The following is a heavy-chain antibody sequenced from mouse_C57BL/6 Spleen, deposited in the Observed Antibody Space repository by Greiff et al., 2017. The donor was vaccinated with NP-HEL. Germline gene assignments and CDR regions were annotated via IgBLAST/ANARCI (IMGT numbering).Heavy chain of an antibody. D-gene: IGHD6-1*01. Sequence: QVQLQQPGAELVRPGTSVKLSCKASGYTFTSYWMHWVKQRPGQGLEWIGVIDPSDSYTNYNQKFKGKATLTVDTSSSPAYMQLSSLTSEDSAVYYVARAAGYAMDYWGQGTSVTVSS. V-gene: IGHV1-59*01. CDR1: GYTFTSYW. J-gene: IGHJ4*01. CDR3: ARAAGYAMDY. CDR2: IDPSDSYT.